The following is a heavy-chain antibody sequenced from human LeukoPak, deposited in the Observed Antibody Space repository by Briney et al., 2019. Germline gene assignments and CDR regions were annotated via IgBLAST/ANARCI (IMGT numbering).Heavy chain of an antibody. CDR2: IYYSGST. D-gene: IGHD5-12*01. Sequence: PSETLSLTCTVSGGSISSYYWSWIRQPPGKGLEWIGYIYYSGSTNYNPSLKSRVTISVDTSKNQFSLKLSSVTAADTAVYYCAREAYSGYDFRYPDYWGQGTLVTVSS. CDR1: GGSISSYY. CDR3: AREAYSGYDFRYPDY. V-gene: IGHV4-59*01. J-gene: IGHJ4*02.